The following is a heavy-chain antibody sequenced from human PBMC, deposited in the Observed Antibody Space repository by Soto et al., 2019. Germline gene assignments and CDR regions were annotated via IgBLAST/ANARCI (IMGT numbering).Heavy chain of an antibody. CDR3: ARAASYFGSSSIYYYYMDV. D-gene: IGHD6-6*01. J-gene: IGHJ6*03. CDR1: GGSISSGGYY. CDR2: IYYSGST. Sequence: SETLSLTCTVSGGSISSGGYYWSWIRQHPGKGLEWIGYIYYSGSTYYNPSLKSRVTISVDTSKNQFSLKLSSVSAADTAVYYCARAASYFGSSSIYYYYMDVWGKGTTVTVSS. V-gene: IGHV4-31*03.